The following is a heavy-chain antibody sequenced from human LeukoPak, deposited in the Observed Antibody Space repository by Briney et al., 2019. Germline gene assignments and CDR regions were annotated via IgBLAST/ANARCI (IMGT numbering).Heavy chain of an antibody. J-gene: IGHJ6*03. V-gene: IGHV1-18*01. D-gene: IGHD2-21*02. CDR1: GYTFTSYG. Sequence: ASVKVSCKASGYTFTSYGISWVRQAPGQGLEWMGWISAYNGNTNYAQKLQGRVTMTTDTSTSTAYMELRSLRSDDTAVYYCASLGMVTTGYYYYYMDVWGKGTTVTVSS. CDR2: ISAYNGNT. CDR3: ASLGMVTTGYYYYYMDV.